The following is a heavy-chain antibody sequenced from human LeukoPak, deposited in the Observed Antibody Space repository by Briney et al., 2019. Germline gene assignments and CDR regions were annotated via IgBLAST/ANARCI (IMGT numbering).Heavy chain of an antibody. Sequence: GGSLRLSCAASGFTFSDYDMHWARQATGKGLEWVSAIGTAGDTYYTRSVKGRFTISRENAKNSLYLQMNSLRAGDTAVYYCARVAKERVGGVYYFDYWGQGTLVTVSS. V-gene: IGHV3-13*01. CDR3: ARVAKERVGGVYYFDY. CDR1: GFTFSDYD. D-gene: IGHD1-1*01. CDR2: IGTAGDT. J-gene: IGHJ4*02.